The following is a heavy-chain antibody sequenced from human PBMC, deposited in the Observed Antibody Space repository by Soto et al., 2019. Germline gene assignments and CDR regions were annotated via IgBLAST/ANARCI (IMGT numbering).Heavy chain of an antibody. CDR3: ARVRVTPNYYYYYGMDV. CDR1: GGTFSSYA. CDR2: IIPIFGTA. D-gene: IGHD2-21*02. Sequence: SVKVSCKASGGTFSSYAISWVRQAPGQGLEWMGGIIPIFGTANYAQKFQGRVTITADESTSTAYMELSSLRSEDTAVYYCARVRVTPNYYYYYGMDVWGQGTMVTVSS. J-gene: IGHJ6*02. V-gene: IGHV1-69*13.